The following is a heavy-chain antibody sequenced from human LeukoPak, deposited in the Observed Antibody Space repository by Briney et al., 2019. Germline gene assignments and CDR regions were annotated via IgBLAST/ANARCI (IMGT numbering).Heavy chain of an antibody. J-gene: IGHJ4*02. CDR3: ARDYYDSSGYYDFDY. CDR2: INPSGGST. CDR1: GYTFTRYG. V-gene: IGHV1-46*01. D-gene: IGHD3-22*01. Sequence: ASVKVSCKAFGYTFTRYGVSWVRQAPGQGLEWMGIINPSGGSTSYAQKFQGRVTMTRDMSTSTVYMELSSLRSEDTAVYYCARDYYDSSGYYDFDYWGQGTLVTVSS.